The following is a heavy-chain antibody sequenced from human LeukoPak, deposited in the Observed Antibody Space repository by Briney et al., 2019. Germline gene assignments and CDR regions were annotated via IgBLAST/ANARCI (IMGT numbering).Heavy chain of an antibody. Sequence: GGSLRLSCAASGFTFSSYWMHWVRQAPGKGLVWVSRINSDGSSTSYADSVKGRFTISRDNAKNTLYLQMNSLRAEDTAVYYCARGMREYYYDSSGYYPLGYWGQGTLVTVSS. CDR1: GFTFSSYW. D-gene: IGHD3-22*01. V-gene: IGHV3-74*01. CDR3: ARGMREYYYDSSGYYPLGY. CDR2: INSDGSST. J-gene: IGHJ4*02.